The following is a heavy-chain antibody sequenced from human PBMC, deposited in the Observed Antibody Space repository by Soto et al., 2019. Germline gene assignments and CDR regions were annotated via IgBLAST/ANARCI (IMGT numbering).Heavy chain of an antibody. D-gene: IGHD3-10*01. CDR2: INAGDDIT. V-gene: IGHV1-3*01. J-gene: IGHJ4*02. Sequence: ASVKVSFKASGYTFMSYPLHWVRQAPGQRPEWMGWINAGDDITQFSQKFQGRLTFTRDTSASTGYMELRSLRSEDTAVYYCARDPFTLVQGVIPYLDYWGQGTPVTVSS. CDR3: ARDPFTLVQGVIPYLDY. CDR1: GYTFMSYP.